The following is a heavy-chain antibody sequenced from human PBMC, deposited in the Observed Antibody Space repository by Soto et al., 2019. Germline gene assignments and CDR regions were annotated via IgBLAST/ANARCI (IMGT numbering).Heavy chain of an antibody. V-gene: IGHV1-8*01. J-gene: IGHJ6*02. Sequence: QVQLVQSGAEVKKPGASVKVSCKASGYTFTSYDINWVRQATGQGLEWMGWMNPNSGNTGYAQKFQGRVTMTRTTAISTAYMELSSLRSEDTAVYYCARALYCICTSCQDYGMALWGQGTTVTVSS. CDR2: MNPNSGNT. CDR3: ARALYCICTSCQDYGMAL. D-gene: IGHD2-2*01. CDR1: GYTFTSYD.